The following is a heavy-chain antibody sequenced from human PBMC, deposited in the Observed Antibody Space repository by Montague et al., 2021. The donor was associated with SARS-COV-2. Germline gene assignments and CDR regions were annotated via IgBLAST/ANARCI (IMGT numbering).Heavy chain of an antibody. Sequence: SLSLSCAASGFTFTSYWMAWVRQAPGKGLEWVASLKENGSEKYILDSVXGRFTISRDNAKDSLYLQMNSLRAEDTAVYYCARGPRVVAATLWFDPWGQGTQVTVSS. CDR1: GFTFTSYW. CDR3: ARGPRVVAATLWFDP. J-gene: IGHJ5*02. D-gene: IGHD2-15*01. V-gene: IGHV3-7*04. CDR2: LKENGSEK.